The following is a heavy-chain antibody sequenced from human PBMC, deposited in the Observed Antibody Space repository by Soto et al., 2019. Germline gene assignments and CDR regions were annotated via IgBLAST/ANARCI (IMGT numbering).Heavy chain of an antibody. V-gene: IGHV3-73*02. Sequence: EVPLVESGGGVVQPGGSLKLSCAASGFTFSGSAMQWVRQASGEGLEWLGRIGSRGDSYATAYAASVKDRVTISRDDSKNTAFLQMNNLKTEDTAVYYCSRDDADWLFNWGQGALVTVSS. J-gene: IGHJ4*02. CDR3: SRDDADWLFN. CDR2: IGSRGDSYAT. CDR1: GFTFSGSA. D-gene: IGHD4-17*01.